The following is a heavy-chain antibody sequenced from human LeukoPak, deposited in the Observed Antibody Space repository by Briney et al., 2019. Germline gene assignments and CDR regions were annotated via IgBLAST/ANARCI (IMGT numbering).Heavy chain of an antibody. Sequence: ASVKVSCKASGYTFISYGITRVRQAPGQGLEWMGWISAYNGNTNSAQKVQGRVTMTRDTSTSTAYMELRSLRSDDTAVYYCARALTRFGELFDAFDIWGQGTMVTVSS. V-gene: IGHV1-18*01. CDR2: ISAYNGNT. D-gene: IGHD3-10*01. CDR3: ARALTRFGELFDAFDI. CDR1: GYTFISYG. J-gene: IGHJ3*02.